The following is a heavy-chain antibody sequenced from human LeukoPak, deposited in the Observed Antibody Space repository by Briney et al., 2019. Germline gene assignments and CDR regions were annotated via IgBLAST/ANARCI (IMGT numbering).Heavy chain of an antibody. CDR2: ISWNSGSI. J-gene: IGHJ4*02. D-gene: IGHD5-18*01. CDR3: AKAPGYSYGNSFDY. Sequence: GGSLRFSCAASGFTFDDYAMHWVRQAPGKGLEWVSGISWNSGSIGYADSVKGRFTISRDNAKNSLYLQMNSLRAEDTALYYCAKAPGYSYGNSFDYWGQGTLVTVSS. V-gene: IGHV3-9*01. CDR1: GFTFDDYA.